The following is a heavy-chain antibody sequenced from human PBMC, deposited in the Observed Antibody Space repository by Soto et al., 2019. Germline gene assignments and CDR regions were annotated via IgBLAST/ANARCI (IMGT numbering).Heavy chain of an antibody. Sequence: QVQLVESGGGVVQPGRSLRLSCAASGLTLSRFAMHWVRQAPGKGLEWVAGIGYDGSNKDYADSVKGRFTISRDNSKNTLYLQMNSLRPEDTAVYYCARDPVNYYGSWTYGMDVWGQGTTVTVSS. CDR3: ARDPVNYYGSWTYGMDV. CDR1: GLTLSRFA. V-gene: IGHV3-30-3*01. CDR2: IGYDGSNK. D-gene: IGHD3-10*01. J-gene: IGHJ6*02.